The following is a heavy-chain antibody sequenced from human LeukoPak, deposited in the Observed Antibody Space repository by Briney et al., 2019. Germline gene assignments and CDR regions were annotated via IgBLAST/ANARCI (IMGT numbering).Heavy chain of an antibody. D-gene: IGHD2-2*01. CDR3: ARRTTSDYFDY. J-gene: IGHJ4*02. V-gene: IGHV4-59*01. CDR2: IYYSGST. Sequence: PSETLSLTCTVSGGSISSYYWSWIRQPPGKGLEWIGYIYYSGSTNYNPSLKSRVTISVDMSKNQFSLKLSSVTAADTAVYYCARRTTSDYFDYWGQGTLVTVSS. CDR1: GGSISSYY.